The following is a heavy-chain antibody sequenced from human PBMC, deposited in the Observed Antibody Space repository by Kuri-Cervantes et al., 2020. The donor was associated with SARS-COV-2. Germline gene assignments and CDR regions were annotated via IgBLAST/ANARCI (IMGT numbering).Heavy chain of an antibody. D-gene: IGHD2-8*01. J-gene: IGHJ6*02. Sequence: SVKVSCKASGGTFSSYAISWVRQAPGQGLEWMGGIIPIFDTANYAQKFQGRVTITADEPTSTAYMELSSLRSEDTAVYYCARPLHCTNGVCSYYYYYGMDVWGQGTTVTVSS. CDR2: IIPIFDTA. V-gene: IGHV1-69*13. CDR1: GGTFSSYA. CDR3: ARPLHCTNGVCSYYYYYGMDV.